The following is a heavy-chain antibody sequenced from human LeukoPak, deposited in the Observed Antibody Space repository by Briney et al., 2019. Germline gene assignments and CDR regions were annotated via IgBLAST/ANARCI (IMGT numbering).Heavy chain of an antibody. J-gene: IGHJ1*01. CDR1: GFTVSTNY. CDR3: ARGGSCGGDCYSGLDFQH. D-gene: IGHD2-21*02. Sequence: GGSLRLSCAASGFTVSTNYMTWVRQAPGKGLEWVSVIYSGGSTYYADSVKGRFTISRDNSKNTLYLQMNSLRAEDTAVYSCARGGSCGGDCYSGLDFQHWGQGTLVTVSS. CDR2: IYSGGST. V-gene: IGHV3-53*01.